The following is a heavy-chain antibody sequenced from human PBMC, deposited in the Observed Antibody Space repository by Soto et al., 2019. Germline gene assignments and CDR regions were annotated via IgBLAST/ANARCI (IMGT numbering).Heavy chain of an antibody. CDR2: ISGSGGST. Sequence: PGGSLRLSCAASGFTFSSYAMSWVRRAPGKGLEWVSAISGSGGSTYYADSVKGRFTISRDNSKNTLYLQMNSLRAEDTAVYYCAKFSSYDSSGYYFENWFDPWGQGTLVTVSS. CDR1: GFTFSSYA. CDR3: AKFSSYDSSGYYFENWFDP. D-gene: IGHD3-22*01. V-gene: IGHV3-23*01. J-gene: IGHJ5*02.